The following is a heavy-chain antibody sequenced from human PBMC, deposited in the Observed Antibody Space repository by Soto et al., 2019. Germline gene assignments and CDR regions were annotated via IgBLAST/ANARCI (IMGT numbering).Heavy chain of an antibody. CDR3: AKIPTGSGSSKFDY. CDR1: GFTFRTYA. Sequence: GGSLRLSCAASGFTFRTYAMNWVRQAPGKGLEWISAISGSGSFTHYADSVRGRFTISRDNSQNQLYLQMNNLRGDDTAMYYCAKIPTGSGSSKFDYWGQGIQVTV. CDR2: ISGSGSFT. D-gene: IGHD3-10*01. V-gene: IGHV3-23*01. J-gene: IGHJ4*02.